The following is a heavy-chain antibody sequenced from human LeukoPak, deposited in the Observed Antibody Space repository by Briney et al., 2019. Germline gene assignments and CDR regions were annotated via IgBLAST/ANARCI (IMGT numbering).Heavy chain of an antibody. CDR3: ARSGYSYGSGFDY. Sequence: ASVKVSCKASGYTFTSYGISWVRQAPGQGLEWMGIINPSGGSTSYAQKFQGRVTMTRDTSTSTVYMELSSLRSEDTAVYYCARSGYSYGSGFDYWGQGTLVTVSS. CDR2: INPSGGST. J-gene: IGHJ4*02. CDR1: GYTFTSYG. D-gene: IGHD5-18*01. V-gene: IGHV1-46*01.